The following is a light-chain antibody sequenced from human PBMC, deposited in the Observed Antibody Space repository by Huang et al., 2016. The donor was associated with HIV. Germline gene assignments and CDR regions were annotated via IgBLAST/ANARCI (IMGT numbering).Light chain of an antibody. V-gene: IGKV3-11*01. J-gene: IGKJ4*01. Sequence: EIVLPQSPATLSLSPGDRATLPCRASQSVSAYLAWYQKKPGQAPRLLISGASNRATGIPARFSGRGSGKDFTHTNSSLEPEDFAVYYCQQRSDWPLTFGGGTKVEIK. CDR2: GAS. CDR3: QQRSDWPLT. CDR1: QSVSAY.